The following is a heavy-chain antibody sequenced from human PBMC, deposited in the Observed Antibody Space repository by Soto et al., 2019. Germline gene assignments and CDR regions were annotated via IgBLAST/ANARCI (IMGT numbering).Heavy chain of an antibody. CDR3: SYDTFGDKDF. CDR1: GFTFTNYR. D-gene: IGHD3-9*01. CDR2: INSDGTRI. J-gene: IGHJ4*02. Sequence: GSLRLSCAASGFTFTNYRIHWVRQAPGKGLVWVARINSDGTRINYADSVKGRFTISRDNAKNTVFLQMNSLRDEDSAVYYCSYDTFGDKDFWGQGTPVTVSS. V-gene: IGHV3-74*01.